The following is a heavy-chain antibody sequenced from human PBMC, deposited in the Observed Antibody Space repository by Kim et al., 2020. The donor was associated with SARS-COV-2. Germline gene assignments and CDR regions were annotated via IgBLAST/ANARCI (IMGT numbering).Heavy chain of an antibody. D-gene: IGHD6-13*01. CDR1: GFTFSSYW. CDR2: INSDGSST. V-gene: IGHV3-74*01. J-gene: IGHJ6*02. Sequence: GGSLRLSCAASGFTFSSYWMHWVRQAPGKGLVWVSRINSDGSSTSYADSVKGRFTISRDNAKNTLYLQMNSLRAEDTAVYYCAREEIAAAGMYYYYGMDVWGQGTTVTVSS. CDR3: AREEIAAAGMYYYYGMDV.